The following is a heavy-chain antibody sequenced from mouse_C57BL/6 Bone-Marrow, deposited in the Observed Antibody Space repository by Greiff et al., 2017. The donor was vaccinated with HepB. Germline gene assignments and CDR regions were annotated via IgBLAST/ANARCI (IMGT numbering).Heavy chain of an antibody. J-gene: IGHJ3*01. V-gene: IGHV1-52*01. CDR2: IDPSDSET. CDR1: GYTFTSSW. CDR3: ARDYDGSSPPFAY. Sequence: QVQLQPPGASLVRRGSSVKLSFPSSGYTFTSSWLHWVKHRPIQGLEWIGNIDPSDSETHYNQKFKDKATLTVDKSSSTAYMQLSSLTSEDSAVYYCARDYDGSSPPFAYWGQGTLVTVSA. D-gene: IGHD1-1*01.